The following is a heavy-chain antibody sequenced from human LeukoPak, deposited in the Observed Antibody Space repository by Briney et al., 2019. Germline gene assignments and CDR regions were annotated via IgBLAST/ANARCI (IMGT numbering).Heavy chain of an antibody. CDR2: INHSGST. D-gene: IGHD3-3*01. CDR1: GGSFSGYY. V-gene: IGHV4-34*01. Sequence: PSETLSLTCAVYGGSFSGYYWSWIRQPPGKGLEWIGEINHSGSTNYNPSLKSRVTISVDTSKNQFSLKLSSVTAADTAVYYCARQDGDYDFWSGYYPDYWGQGTLVTVSS. CDR3: ARQDGDYDFWSGYYPDY. J-gene: IGHJ4*02.